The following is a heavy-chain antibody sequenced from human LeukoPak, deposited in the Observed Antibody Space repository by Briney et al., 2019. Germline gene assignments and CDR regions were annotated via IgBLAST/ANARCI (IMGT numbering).Heavy chain of an antibody. CDR2: IKQDGSEK. D-gene: IGHD2-2*01. CDR1: GFTFSSYW. CDR3: AKDDCSSTSCYSGWDY. J-gene: IGHJ4*02. V-gene: IGHV3-7*03. Sequence: GGSLRLSCEASGFTFSSYWMSWVRQAPGKGLEWVANIKQDGSEKYYVDSVKGRFTISRDNAKNSLYLQMNSLRAEDTAVYYCAKDDCSSTSCYSGWDYWGQGTLVTVSS.